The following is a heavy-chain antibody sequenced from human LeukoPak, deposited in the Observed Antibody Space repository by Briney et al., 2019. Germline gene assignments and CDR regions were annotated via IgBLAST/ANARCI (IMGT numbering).Heavy chain of an antibody. Sequence: GGSLRLSCAASGFTFSSYVMSWVRQDPGKGLEWVSGISGSGGSTNYADSVKGRFTISRDNYKNTLYLQMNSLRAEDTAVYYCASSKGASIATAGYIDYWGQGTLVTVSS. CDR2: ISGSGGST. J-gene: IGHJ4*02. CDR3: ASSKGASIATAGYIDY. CDR1: GFTFSSYV. D-gene: IGHD6-13*01. V-gene: IGHV3-23*01.